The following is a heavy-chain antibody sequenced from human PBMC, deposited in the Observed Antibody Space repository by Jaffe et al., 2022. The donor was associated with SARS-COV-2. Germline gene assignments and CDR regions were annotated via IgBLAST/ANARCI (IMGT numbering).Heavy chain of an antibody. J-gene: IGHJ3*02. Sequence: QVQLQESGPGLVKPSETLSLTCTVSGGSISSYYWSWIRQPPGKGLEWIGYIYYSGSTNYNPSLKSRVTISVDTSKNQFSLKLSSVTAADTAVYYCARGYGDYLPAFDIWGQGTMVTVSS. CDR1: GGSISSYY. CDR2: IYYSGST. CDR3: ARGYGDYLPAFDI. D-gene: IGHD4-17*01. V-gene: IGHV4-59*01.